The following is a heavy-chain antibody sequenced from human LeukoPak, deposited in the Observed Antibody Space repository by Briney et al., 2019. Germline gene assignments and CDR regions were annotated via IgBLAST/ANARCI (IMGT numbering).Heavy chain of an antibody. J-gene: IGHJ4*02. Sequence: ASVKASCKASGYTFTSYGISWVRQAPGQGLEWMGWISAYNGNTNYAQKLQGRVTMTTDTSTSTACMELRSLRSDDTAVYYCARPYSSGWYYFDYWGQGTLVTVSS. D-gene: IGHD6-19*01. CDR1: GYTFTSYG. V-gene: IGHV1-18*01. CDR3: ARPYSSGWYYFDY. CDR2: ISAYNGNT.